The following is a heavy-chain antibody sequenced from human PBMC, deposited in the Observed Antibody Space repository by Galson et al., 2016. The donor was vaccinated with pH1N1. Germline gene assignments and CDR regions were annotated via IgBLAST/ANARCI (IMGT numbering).Heavy chain of an antibody. J-gene: IGHJ5*02. CDR3: TIRRWGDSGWDRVGFDP. Sequence: SVKVSCKVSGYNLTDLSFHWVRQAPGKGLEWMGGFDPDNMERLYAQTFQGRVTMTEDTSTNTAYMELSSLRSEDTAIYYCTIRRWGDSGWDRVGFDPWGQGTLVTVSS. D-gene: IGHD5-12*01. V-gene: IGHV1-24*01. CDR1: GYNLTDLS. CDR2: FDPDNMER.